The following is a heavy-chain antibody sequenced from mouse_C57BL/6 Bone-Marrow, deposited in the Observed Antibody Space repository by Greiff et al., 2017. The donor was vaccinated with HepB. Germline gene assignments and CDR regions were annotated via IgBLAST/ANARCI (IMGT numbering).Heavy chain of an antibody. V-gene: IGHV1-59*01. CDR3: ATAQATYAMDY. D-gene: IGHD3-2*02. CDR1: GYTFTSYW. J-gene: IGHJ4*01. CDR2: IDPSDSYT. Sequence: QVQLKQPGAELVRPGTSVKLSCKASGYTFTSYWMHWVKQRPGQGLEWIGVIDPSDSYTNYNQKFKGNATLTVDTSSSTAYMQLSSLTSEDSAVYYCATAQATYAMDYWGQGTSVTVSS.